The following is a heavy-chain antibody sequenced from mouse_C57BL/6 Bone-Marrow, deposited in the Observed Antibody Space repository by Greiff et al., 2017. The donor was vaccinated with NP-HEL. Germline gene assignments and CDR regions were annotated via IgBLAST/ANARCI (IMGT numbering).Heavy chain of an antibody. D-gene: IGHD2-1*01. CDR3: KVNYPDY. CDR1: GFNIKDDY. CDR2: IDPENGDT. V-gene: IGHV14-4*01. Sequence: VQLQQSGAELVRPGASVKLSCTASGFNIKDDYMHWVKQRPEQGLEWIGWIDPENGDTEYASKFQGKATITADSSSNTAYLQLSSLTSEDTAVYYCKVNYPDYWGQGTTLTVSS. J-gene: IGHJ2*01.